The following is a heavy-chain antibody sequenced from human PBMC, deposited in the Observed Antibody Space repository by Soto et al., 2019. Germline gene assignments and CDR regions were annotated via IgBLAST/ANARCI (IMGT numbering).Heavy chain of an antibody. J-gene: IGHJ3*02. CDR3: ARVTGDSGYDAFDI. CDR1: GYTFTSYY. CDR2: INPSGGST. Sequence: ATSVKVTCKASGYTFTSYYMHWVRQAPGQGLEWMGIINPSGGSTSYAQKFQGRVTMTRDTSTSTDYMELSSLRSEDTAVYYCARVTGDSGYDAFDIWGQGTMVTV. D-gene: IGHD1-26*01. V-gene: IGHV1-46*01.